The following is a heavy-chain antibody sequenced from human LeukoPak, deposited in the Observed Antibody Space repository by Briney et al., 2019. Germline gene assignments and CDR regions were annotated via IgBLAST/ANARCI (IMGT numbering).Heavy chain of an antibody. D-gene: IGHD4-23*01. J-gene: IGHJ4*02. V-gene: IGHV1-18*01. CDR3: ARWIDYGGTTGVDY. Sequence: ASVKVSCKASGYTFTSYGISWVRQAPGQGLEWMGRISAYNGNTNYAQKLQGRVTMTTDTSTSTAYMELRSLRSDDTAVYYCARWIDYGGTTGVDYWGQGTLVTVSS. CDR2: ISAYNGNT. CDR1: GYTFTSYG.